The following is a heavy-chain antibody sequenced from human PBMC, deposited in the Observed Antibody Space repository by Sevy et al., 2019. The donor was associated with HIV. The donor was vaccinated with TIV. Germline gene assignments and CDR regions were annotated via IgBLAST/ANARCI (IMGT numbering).Heavy chain of an antibody. J-gene: IGHJ4*02. CDR3: ARSRVTTGTFDY. Sequence: SETLSLTCTVSGGSISGYYWSWIRQPPGKGLEWIGYISYSGSTNYNPSLKSRVTISVDTSKNEFSLKLSSVTAADTAVYYCARSRVTTGTFDYWGQGTLVTVSS. CDR2: ISYSGST. V-gene: IGHV4-59*01. CDR1: GGSISGYY. D-gene: IGHD1-1*01.